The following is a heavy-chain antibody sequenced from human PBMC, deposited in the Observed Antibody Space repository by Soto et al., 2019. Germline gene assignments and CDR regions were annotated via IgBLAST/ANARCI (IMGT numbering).Heavy chain of an antibody. Sequence: PSETLSLTCTVSGGSISSGGYYWSWIRQHPGKGLEWIGYIYYSGSTYYNPSLKSRVTISVDTSKNQFSLKLSSVTAADTAVYYCARHQLWFGEPMDQKYNWFDPWGQGTLVTVSS. V-gene: IGHV4-39*01. D-gene: IGHD3-10*01. CDR3: ARHQLWFGEPMDQKYNWFDP. J-gene: IGHJ5*02. CDR2: IYYSGST. CDR1: GGSISSGGYY.